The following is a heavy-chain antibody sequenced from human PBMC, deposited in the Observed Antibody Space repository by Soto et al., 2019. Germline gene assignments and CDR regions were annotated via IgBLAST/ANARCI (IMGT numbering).Heavy chain of an antibody. J-gene: IGHJ4*02. D-gene: IGHD2-2*01. CDR3: AREVPAAMGFDY. V-gene: IGHV4-30-2*01. CDR1: GGSISSGGYS. CDR2: IYHSGST. Sequence: SETLFLTCAVSGGSISSGGYSWSWIRQPPGKGLEWIGYIYHSGSTYYNPSLKSRVTISVDRSKNQFSLKLSSVTAADTAVYYCAREVPAAMGFDYWGQGTLVTVSS.